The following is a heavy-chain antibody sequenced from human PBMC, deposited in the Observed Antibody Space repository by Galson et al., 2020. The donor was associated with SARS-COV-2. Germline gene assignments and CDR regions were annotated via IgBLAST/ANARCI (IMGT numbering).Heavy chain of an antibody. J-gene: IGHJ4*02. CDR1: AFTFTTFG. D-gene: IGHD3-10*01. CDR3: ARNSGSGYYYPFDY. V-gene: IGHV3-23*01. CDR2: NSGSGHDS. Sequence: GESLKISCAASAFTFTTFGVSWVRQAPGKGLEWVSSNSGSGHDSWYADSVKGRCTISRDNSRSTVFLQMNSLRAEDTALYYCARNSGSGYYYPFDYWGQGTLVTVSS.